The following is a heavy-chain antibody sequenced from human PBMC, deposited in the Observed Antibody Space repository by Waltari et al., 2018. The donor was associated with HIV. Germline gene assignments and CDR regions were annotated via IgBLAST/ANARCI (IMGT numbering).Heavy chain of an antibody. CDR1: GGSISSSSYY. CDR3: AREGRITMIVVVPRGGAFDI. V-gene: IGHV4-39*02. CDR2: IYYSGST. Sequence: QLQLQESGPGLVKPSETLSLTCTVSGGSISSSSYYWGWIRQPPGKGVEWIGSIYYSGSTYYNPSLKSRVTISVDTSKNQFSLKLSSVTAADTAVYYCAREGRITMIVVVPRGGAFDIWGQGTMVTVSS. J-gene: IGHJ3*02. D-gene: IGHD3-22*01.